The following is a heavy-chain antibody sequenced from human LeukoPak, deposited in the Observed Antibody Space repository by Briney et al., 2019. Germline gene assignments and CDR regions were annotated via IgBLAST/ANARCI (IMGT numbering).Heavy chain of an antibody. V-gene: IGHV4-39*07. D-gene: IGHD6-19*01. CDR1: DGSISSSSYY. Sequence: PSETLSLTCTVSDGSISSSSYYWGWIRQPPGKGLEWIVNIYYSGSTYYNPSLKSRVTISVDTSKNQFSLKLSSVTAADTAVYYCARDQGRWLVRTFDYWGQGPLVTVSS. CDR2: IYYSGST. CDR3: ARDQGRWLVRTFDY. J-gene: IGHJ4*02.